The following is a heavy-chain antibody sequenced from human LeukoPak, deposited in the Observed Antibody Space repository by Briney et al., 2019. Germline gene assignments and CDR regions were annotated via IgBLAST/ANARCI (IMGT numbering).Heavy chain of an antibody. J-gene: IGHJ6*03. CDR1: GDSINSGDYY. V-gene: IGHV4-61*02. Sequence: PSETLSLTCTVSGDSINSGDYYWFWNRQPAGKGLEWIGRIYTGGSTNYNPSLKSRVTLSIDTSKNQFSLTVNSVTAADTAVYYCAASSSSMPDYYHYFLDVWGKGTTVTVSS. D-gene: IGHD6-6*01. CDR2: IYTGGST. CDR3: AASSSSMPDYYHYFLDV.